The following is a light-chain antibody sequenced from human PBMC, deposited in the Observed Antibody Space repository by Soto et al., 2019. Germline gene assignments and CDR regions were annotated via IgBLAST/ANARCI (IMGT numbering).Light chain of an antibody. V-gene: IGKV1-5*01. CDR3: QQYNSFMT. CDR2: AAS. Sequence: DIQMTQSPSTLSASVGDRVTITCRASQSISNWLAWYQQKPGKAPKLLIYAASNLESRVPSRFSGSGSGTEFTLTISSLQPDDSATYYCQQYNSFMTFGQGTKLEIK. J-gene: IGKJ2*01. CDR1: QSISNW.